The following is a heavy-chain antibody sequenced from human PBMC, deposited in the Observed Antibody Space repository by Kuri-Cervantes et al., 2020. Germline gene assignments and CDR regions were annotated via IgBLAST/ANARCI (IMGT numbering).Heavy chain of an antibody. CDR3: ARAGIVGADYWNYYYYGMDV. D-gene: IGHD1-26*01. CDR1: GYTFTSYS. CDR2: INAYNGNT. V-gene: IGHV1-18*01. J-gene: IGHJ6*02. Sequence: ASVKVSCKASGYTFTSYSISWVRQAPGQGLEWMGWINAYNGNTNYAQKLQGRVTMTTDTSTSTAYMELSSLRSEDTAVYYCARAGIVGADYWNYYYYGMDVWGQGTTVTVSS.